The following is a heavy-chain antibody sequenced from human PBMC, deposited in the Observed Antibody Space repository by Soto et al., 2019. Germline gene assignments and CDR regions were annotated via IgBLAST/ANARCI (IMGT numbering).Heavy chain of an antibody. CDR2: ISAYNGNT. D-gene: IGHD5-18*01. CDR1: GYTFTSYG. CDR3: ARERCAATAMTDAFDI. V-gene: IGHV1-18*01. J-gene: IGHJ3*02. Sequence: GASVKVSCKASGYTFTSYGISWVRQAPLQGLEWMGWISAYNGNTNYAQKLQGRVTMTTDTSTSTAYMELRSLRSDETAVYYCARERCAATAMTDAFDIWGQGTMVTVS.